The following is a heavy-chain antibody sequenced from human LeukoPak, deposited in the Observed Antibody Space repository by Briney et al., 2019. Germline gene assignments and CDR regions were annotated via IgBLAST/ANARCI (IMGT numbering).Heavy chain of an antibody. J-gene: IGHJ4*02. CDR2: IRNKANSYAT. Sequence: GGSLRLSCAASGFTFSGSTMHWVRQASGEGLEWVGRIRNKANSYATAYAASVKGRFTVSRDDSKNTAYLQMNSLKTEDTAVYYCTRLGSYTEVDYWGQGTLVTVSS. CDR1: GFTFSGST. CDR3: TRLGSYTEVDY. V-gene: IGHV3-73*01. D-gene: IGHD1-26*01.